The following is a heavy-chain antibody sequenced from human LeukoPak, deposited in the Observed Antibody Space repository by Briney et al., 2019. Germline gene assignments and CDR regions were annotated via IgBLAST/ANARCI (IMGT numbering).Heavy chain of an antibody. CDR1: GGTFSSYA. CDR3: ARDRIAVAGDLDY. Sequence: ASVKVSCKASGGTFSSYAISWVRQAPGQGLEWMGGIIPIFGTANYAQKFQGRVTITADKSTSTAYMELSSLRSEDTAVYYCARDRIAVAGDLDYWGQGTLVTVSS. D-gene: IGHD6-19*01. V-gene: IGHV1-69*06. J-gene: IGHJ4*02. CDR2: IIPIFGTA.